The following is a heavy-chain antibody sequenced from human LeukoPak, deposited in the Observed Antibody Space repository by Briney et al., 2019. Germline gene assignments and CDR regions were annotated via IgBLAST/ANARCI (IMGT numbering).Heavy chain of an antibody. Sequence: GGPLRLSCAASGFTFSSYAMHWVRQAPGKGLEWVAVISYDGSNKYYADSVKGRFTISRDNSKNTLYLQMNSLRAEDTAVYYCARVTIFGVEDYWGQGTLVTVSS. CDR1: GFTFSSYA. D-gene: IGHD3-3*01. CDR2: ISYDGSNK. J-gene: IGHJ4*02. V-gene: IGHV3-30-3*01. CDR3: ARVTIFGVEDY.